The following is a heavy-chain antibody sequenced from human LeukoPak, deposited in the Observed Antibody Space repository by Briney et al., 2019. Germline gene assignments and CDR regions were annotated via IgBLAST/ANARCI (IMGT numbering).Heavy chain of an antibody. D-gene: IGHD3-9*01. CDR1: GASISAYS. Sequence: SETLSLACTVSGASISAYSWSWIRQPPGKGLEWIGCIHYSGNTHCNPSLESRVTLSVDTSKNQFSLKLSSVTAADTAVYYCARHGRESRYFDWLLYYIDHWGQGALVTVSS. CDR3: ARHGRESRYFDWLLYYIDH. J-gene: IGHJ4*02. CDR2: IHYSGNT. V-gene: IGHV4-59*08.